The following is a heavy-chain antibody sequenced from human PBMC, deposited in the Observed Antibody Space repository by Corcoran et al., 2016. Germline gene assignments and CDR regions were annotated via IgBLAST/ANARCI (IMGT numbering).Heavy chain of an antibody. V-gene: IGHV4-34*01. J-gene: IGHJ6*02. D-gene: IGHD3-9*01. CDR1: GGSFSGYY. Sequence: QVQLQQWGAGLLKPSETLSLTCAVYGGSFSGYYWSWIRQPPGKGLEWIGEINHSGSTNYNPSLKSRVTISVDTSKNQFSLKLSSVTAADTAVYYCAGGPDYDILTGYYGDYYYGMDVWGQGTTVTVSS. CDR2: INHSGST. CDR3: AGGPDYDILTGYYGDYYYGMDV.